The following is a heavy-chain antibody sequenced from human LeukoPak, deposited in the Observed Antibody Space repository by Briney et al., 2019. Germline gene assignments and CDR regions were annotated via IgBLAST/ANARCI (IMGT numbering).Heavy chain of an antibody. J-gene: IGHJ4*02. V-gene: IGHV3-74*01. CDR1: GFTFSSYG. CDR2: ITSDGSIT. Sequence: PGGSLRLSCAASGFTFSSYGMHWVRQAPGKGLVWVSRITSDGSITNYADSVKGRFTISRDNAKNTLYLQMNSLRAEDTAVYYCARDERTGLWGQGTLVTVSS. D-gene: IGHD1-1*01. CDR3: ARDERTGL.